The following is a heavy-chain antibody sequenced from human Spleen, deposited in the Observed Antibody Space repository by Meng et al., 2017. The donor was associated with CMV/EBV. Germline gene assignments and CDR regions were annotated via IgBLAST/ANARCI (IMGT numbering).Heavy chain of an antibody. CDR2: ISSGGTI. Sequence: GGSLRLSCAASGFTFRSYGMNWVRQAPGKGLDWVSYISSGGTIYFADSVKGRFTISRDNAKNSLYLQMTSLTVEDTAFYYCARDISASYRQYFDLWGRGTLVTVSS. V-gene: IGHV3-48*03. CDR3: ARDISASYRQYFDL. D-gene: IGHD1-26*01. CDR1: GFTFRSYG. J-gene: IGHJ2*01.